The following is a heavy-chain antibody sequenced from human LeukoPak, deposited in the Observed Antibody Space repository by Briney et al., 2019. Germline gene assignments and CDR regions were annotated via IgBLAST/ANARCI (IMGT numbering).Heavy chain of an antibody. CDR3: ASGKYSGYDEFDY. V-gene: IGHV1-69*13. CDR1: GGTFSSYA. J-gene: IGHJ4*02. CDR2: IIPIFGTA. Sequence: GASVKVSCKASGGTFSSYAISWVRQAPGQGLEWMGGIIPIFGTANYAQKFQGRVTITADESTSTAYMELSSLRSEDTAVYYCASGKYSGYDEFDYWGQGTLVTVSS. D-gene: IGHD5-12*01.